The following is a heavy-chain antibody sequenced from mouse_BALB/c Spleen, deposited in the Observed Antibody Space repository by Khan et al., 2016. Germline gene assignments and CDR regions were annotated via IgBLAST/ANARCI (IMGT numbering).Heavy chain of an antibody. V-gene: IGHV2-6-7*01. J-gene: IGHJ3*01. CDR2: IWGDGRT. CDR1: GFSLTGYG. Sequence: QMQLEESGPGLVAPSQSLSITCTVSGFSLTGYGVNWVRQPPGKGLAWLGKIWGDGRTDYNSALKSRVSISKDNSKSQVFLKMNSLQTDDTANYYCASDYDGCAYWGQGTLVIVSA. D-gene: IGHD2-12*01. CDR3: ASDYDGCAY.